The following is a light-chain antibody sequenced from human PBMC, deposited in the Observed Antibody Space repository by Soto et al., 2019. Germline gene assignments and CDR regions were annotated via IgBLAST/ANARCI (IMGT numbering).Light chain of an antibody. CDR3: QQYGGSLT. J-gene: IGKJ3*01. CDR1: QSVSSGY. V-gene: IGKV3-20*01. CDR2: GAS. Sequence: EIVLTQSPGTLSLSPGERATLSCRASQSVSSGYLAWYQQKPGQAPRLLIYGASSRATGIADRFSGSGSGTDFTLTISRLEPEDFAVYYCQQYGGSLTFGPGTKVDIK.